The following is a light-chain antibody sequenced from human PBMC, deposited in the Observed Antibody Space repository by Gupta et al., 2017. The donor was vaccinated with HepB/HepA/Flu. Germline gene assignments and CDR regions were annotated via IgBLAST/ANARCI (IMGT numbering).Light chain of an antibody. CDR1: QSVSIN. V-gene: IGKV3-15*01. J-gene: IGKJ1*01. Sequence: EIVTTHSPTTRSVSPGEGATLSCRASQSVSINLAWYQQKPGQAPRLLIYDMSTRAAGIPARFSGSGSGTEFTLTITGLQSEDFAIYYCQQYRDWPLTFGQGTKVE. CDR2: DMS. CDR3: QQYRDWPLT.